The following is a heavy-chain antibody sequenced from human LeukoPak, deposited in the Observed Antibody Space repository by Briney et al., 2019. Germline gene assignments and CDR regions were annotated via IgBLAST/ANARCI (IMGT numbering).Heavy chain of an antibody. CDR2: INHSGST. CDR3: ARGHCGGDCYSGYYFDY. V-gene: IGHV4-34*01. Sequence: SETLSLTCAVYGGSFSGYYWSWIRQPPGKGLERIGEINHSGSTNYNPSLKSRVTISVDTSKNQFSLKLSSVTAADTAVYYCARGHCGGDCYSGYYFDYWGQGTLVTVSS. D-gene: IGHD2-21*02. J-gene: IGHJ4*02. CDR1: GGSFSGYY.